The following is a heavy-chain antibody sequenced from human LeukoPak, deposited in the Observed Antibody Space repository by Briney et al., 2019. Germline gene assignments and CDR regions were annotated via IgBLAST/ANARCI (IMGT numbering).Heavy chain of an antibody. V-gene: IGHV3-33*01. CDR2: IWYDGSNK. CDR3: ARVQGRYFVSGSYLGVDH. CDR1: GFGFNSYG. J-gene: IGHJ4*02. D-gene: IGHD3-10*01. Sequence: GGSLRLSCAASGFGFNSYGMHWGRQAPGKGLEWVAVIWYDGSNKYYVDSVKDRFTISRDNSKNTLYLQMNSLRAEDTAVYYCARVQGRYFVSGSYLGVDHWGQGTLVTVSS.